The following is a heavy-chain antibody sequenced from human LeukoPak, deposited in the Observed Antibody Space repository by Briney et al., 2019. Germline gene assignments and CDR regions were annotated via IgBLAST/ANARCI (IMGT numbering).Heavy chain of an antibody. CDR3: ARGRGYSGSYYSLYYFDY. D-gene: IGHD1-26*01. Sequence: SETLSLTCTVSGGSISGYYWSWIRQAPGKGLEWIGYIYNSGSLNYNPSLKSRVTISVDRSKNQFSLKLSSVTAADTAVYYCARGRGYSGSYYSLYYFDYWGQGTLVTVSS. CDR2: IYNSGSL. V-gene: IGHV4-59*12. J-gene: IGHJ4*02. CDR1: GGSISGYY.